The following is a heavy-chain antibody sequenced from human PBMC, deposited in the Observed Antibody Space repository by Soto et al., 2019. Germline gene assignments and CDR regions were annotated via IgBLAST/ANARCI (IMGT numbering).Heavy chain of an antibody. V-gene: IGHV3-21*06. Sequence: WGSLRLSCAASGFTFTRYSMNWFRQAPGKGLEWVSSISSTTNYIYYGDSMKGRFTISRDNAKNSLYLEMNSLRAEDTAVYYCARESEDLTSNFAYWGQGNLGKVSA. CDR1: GFTFTRYS. J-gene: IGHJ4*02. CDR3: ARESEDLTSNFAY. CDR2: ISSTTNYI.